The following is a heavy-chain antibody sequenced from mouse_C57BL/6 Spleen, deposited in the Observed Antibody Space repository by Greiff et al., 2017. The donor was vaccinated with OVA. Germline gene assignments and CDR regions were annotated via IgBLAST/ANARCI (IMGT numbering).Heavy chain of an antibody. Sequence: EVQLVESGGGLVQPGGSMKLSCAASGFTFSDAWMDWVRQSPEKGLEWVAEIRNKANNHATYYAESVKGRFTISRDDSKSSVSLQMNSLRAEDTGIYYCRFTTVVATRYFDVWGTGATVTVSS. D-gene: IGHD1-1*01. CDR2: IRNKANNHAT. CDR3: RFTTVVATRYFDV. J-gene: IGHJ1*03. V-gene: IGHV6-6*01. CDR1: GFTFSDAW.